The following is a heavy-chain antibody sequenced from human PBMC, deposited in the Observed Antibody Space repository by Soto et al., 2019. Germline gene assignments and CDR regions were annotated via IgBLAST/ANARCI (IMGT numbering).Heavy chain of an antibody. D-gene: IGHD4-17*01. Sequence: QVQLVQSGAEVKKPGASVKVSCKASGYTFTSYYMHWVRQAPGQGLEWMGIINPSGGSTSYAQKFQGRVTMTRDTSTSTVYMDLSSLRSEDTAVYYCARDGALTTVTHPYYYCMDVWGQGTTVTVSS. V-gene: IGHV1-46*01. CDR3: ARDGALTTVTHPYYYCMDV. J-gene: IGHJ6*02. CDR1: GYTFTSYY. CDR2: INPSGGST.